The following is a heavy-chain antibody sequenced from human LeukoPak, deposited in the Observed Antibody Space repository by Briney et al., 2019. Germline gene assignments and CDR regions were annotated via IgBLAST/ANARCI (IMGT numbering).Heavy chain of an antibody. CDR3: TRGADQEFDF. Sequence: ASVTVSCKSSGHTLNNHFIHWVRQAPGQGLEWMGMINPRDGSTRTLQRFQGRLTMTRDTSTSTLYMGLSSLRSEDTATYFCTRGADQEFDFWGQGTLVTVSS. CDR2: INPRDGST. V-gene: IGHV1-46*02. J-gene: IGHJ4*02. CDR1: GHTLNNHF.